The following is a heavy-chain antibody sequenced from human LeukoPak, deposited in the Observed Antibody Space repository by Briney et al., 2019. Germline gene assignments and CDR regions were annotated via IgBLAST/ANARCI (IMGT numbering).Heavy chain of an antibody. Sequence: SETLSLTCAVSGYSINSGYYWGWIRQPPGKGLEWIGSIFHSGSTYYNPSLKSRVPISVDTSKNHFSLKLSSVTAADTAVYYCARGSCSSTSCPFDYWGQGTLVTVSS. V-gene: IGHV4-38-2*01. CDR3: ARGSCSSTSCPFDY. J-gene: IGHJ4*02. D-gene: IGHD2-2*01. CDR1: GYSINSGYY. CDR2: IFHSGST.